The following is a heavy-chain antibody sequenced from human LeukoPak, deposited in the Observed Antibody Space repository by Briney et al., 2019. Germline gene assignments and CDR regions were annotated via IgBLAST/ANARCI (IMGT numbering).Heavy chain of an antibody. CDR1: GFTFSSYA. Sequence: PGGSLRLSCAASGFTFSSYAMHWVRQAPGKGLEWVAVISYDGSNKYYADSVKGRFTISRDNAKNSLYLQMNSLRAEDTAVYYCARDSSSWYGDESQLNYWGQGTLVTVSS. CDR2: ISYDGSNK. J-gene: IGHJ4*02. D-gene: IGHD6-13*01. V-gene: IGHV3-30-3*01. CDR3: ARDSSSWYGDESQLNY.